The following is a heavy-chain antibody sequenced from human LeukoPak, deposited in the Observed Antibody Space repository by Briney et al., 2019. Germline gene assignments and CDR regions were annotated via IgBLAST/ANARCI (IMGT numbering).Heavy chain of an antibody. CDR1: NFSISNGHY. V-gene: IGHV4-38-2*02. CDR3: TGGITMIVVQY. D-gene: IGHD3-22*01. J-gene: IGHJ4*02. CDR2: IYHSGST. Sequence: PSETLSLTCTVSNFSISNGHYWGWIRQPPGKGLEWIGIIYHSGSTYYNPSLKSRVTMAVDTSKNHFSLKLSSMTAGDTATYYCTGGITMIVVQYWGQGTLVTVSS.